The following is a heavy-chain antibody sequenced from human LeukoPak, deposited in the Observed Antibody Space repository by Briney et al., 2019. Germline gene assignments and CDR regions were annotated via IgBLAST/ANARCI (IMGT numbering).Heavy chain of an antibody. CDR3: ARGSITMVRVVDY. J-gene: IGHJ4*02. V-gene: IGHV3-21*01. CDR1: RFTFSNYN. CDR2: ISSSSSYI. D-gene: IGHD3-10*01. Sequence: GGSLRLSCAASRFTFSNYNMNWVRQAPGKGLEWVSSISSSSSYIYYADSVKGRFTISRDNAKNSLYLQMNSLRAEDTAVYYCARGSITMVRVVDYWGQGTLVTVSS.